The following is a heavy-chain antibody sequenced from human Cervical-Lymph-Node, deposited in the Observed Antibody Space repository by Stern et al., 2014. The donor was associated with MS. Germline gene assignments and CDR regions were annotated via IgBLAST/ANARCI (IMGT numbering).Heavy chain of an antibody. CDR2: INPSGGST. V-gene: IGHV1-46*01. CDR3: ATVNPMIVVVPGAFDI. J-gene: IGHJ3*02. Sequence: QVQLVQSGAEVKKPGASVKGSCKASGYTFTSYYMHWVRQAPGQGLEWMGIINPSGGSTSYAQKFQGRVTMTRDTSTSTVYMELSSLRSEDTAVYYCATVNPMIVVVPGAFDIWGQGTMVTVSS. D-gene: IGHD3-22*01. CDR1: GYTFTSYY.